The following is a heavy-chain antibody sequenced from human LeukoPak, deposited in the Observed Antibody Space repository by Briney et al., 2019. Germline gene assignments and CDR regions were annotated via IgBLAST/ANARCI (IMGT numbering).Heavy chain of an antibody. J-gene: IGHJ4*02. CDR3: ARKSYYYDSSGYYYGGGSFDY. CDR1: GGSFSGYY. CDR2: INHSGST. Sequence: PSETLSLTCAVYGGSFSGYYWSWIRQPPGKGLEWIGEINHSGSTNYNLSLKSRVTISVDTSKNQFSLKLSSVTAADTAVYYCARKSYYYDSSGYYYGGGSFDYWGQGTLVTVSS. D-gene: IGHD3-22*01. V-gene: IGHV4-34*01.